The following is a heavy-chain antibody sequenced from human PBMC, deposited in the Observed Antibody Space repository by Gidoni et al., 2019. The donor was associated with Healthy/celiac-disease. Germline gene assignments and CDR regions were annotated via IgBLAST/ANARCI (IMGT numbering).Heavy chain of an antibody. V-gene: IGHV3-7*01. CDR3: ARDTPPFCLSWLGEYPESLEVGDY. J-gene: IGHJ4*02. D-gene: IGHD3-10*01. CDR2: IKQDGSEK. CDR1: GFTFSSYW. Sequence: EVQLVESGGGLVQPGGSLRLSCAASGFTFSSYWMSWVRQAPGKGLEWVANIKQDGSEKYYVDSVKGRFTISRDNAKNSLYLQMNSLRAEDTAVYYCARDTPPFCLSWLGEYPESLEVGDYWGQGTLVTVSS.